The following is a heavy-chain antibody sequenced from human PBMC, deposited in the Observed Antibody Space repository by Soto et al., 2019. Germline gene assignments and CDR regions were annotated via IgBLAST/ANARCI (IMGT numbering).Heavy chain of an antibody. V-gene: IGHV3-23*01. Sequence: GGSLRLSCAASGFTFSSYAMSWVRQAPGKGLEWVSAISGSGGSTYYADSVKGRFTISRDNSKNTLYLQMNSLRAEDTAVYYCAKLRGVSYYYGMDVWGQGTTVTVSS. D-gene: IGHD3-10*01. CDR1: GFTFSSYA. J-gene: IGHJ6*02. CDR2: ISGSGGST. CDR3: AKLRGVSYYYGMDV.